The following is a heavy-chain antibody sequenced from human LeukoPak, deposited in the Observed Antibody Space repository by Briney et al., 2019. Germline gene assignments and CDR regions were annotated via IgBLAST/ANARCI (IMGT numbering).Heavy chain of an antibody. J-gene: IGHJ4*02. CDR1: GFTFSSYS. Sequence: GGSLRLSCAASGFTFSSYSMHWVRQAPGKGLVWVSRISSDGSTTTYAGSVKGRFTISRDNAKNTMYLQMNSLRAEDTALYYYARVTEYSTAGMRYWGQGILVTVSS. CDR3: ARVTEYSTAGMRY. D-gene: IGHD6-13*01. V-gene: IGHV3-74*01. CDR2: ISSDGSTT.